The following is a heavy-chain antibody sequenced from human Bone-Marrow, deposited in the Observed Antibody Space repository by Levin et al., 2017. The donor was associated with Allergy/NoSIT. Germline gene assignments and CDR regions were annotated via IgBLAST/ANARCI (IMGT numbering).Heavy chain of an antibody. CDR1: GFTFSIYS. Sequence: GGSLRLSCTVSGFTFSIYSINWVRQAPGKGLEWVSSISSSGSDMYYVDSVKGRFTISRDNAKNSLTLQMNSLRAEDTAVYYCVRGMIGDVRVAHKEAFDIWGQGTMVTVSS. CDR2: ISSSGSDM. CDR3: VRGMIGDVRVAHKEAFDI. V-gene: IGHV3-21*01. D-gene: IGHD3-22*01. J-gene: IGHJ3*02.